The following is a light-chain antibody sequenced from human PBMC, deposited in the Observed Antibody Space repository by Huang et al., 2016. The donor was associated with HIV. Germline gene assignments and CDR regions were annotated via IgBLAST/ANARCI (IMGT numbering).Light chain of an antibody. CDR3: LQDYNYPLT. V-gene: IGKV1-6*01. CDR2: AAS. J-gene: IGKJ4*01. Sequence: AIRMTQSPSSLSASVGDRVTITCRASQGIRNELAWYQQRPGTAPKLLIYAASSLQKGVPSRFSGSGSGTDFTLTISSLQPEDFATYYCLQDYNYPLTFGGGTKVEIK. CDR1: QGIRNE.